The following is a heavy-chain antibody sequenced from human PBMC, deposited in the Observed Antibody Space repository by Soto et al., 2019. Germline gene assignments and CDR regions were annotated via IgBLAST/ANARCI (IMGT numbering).Heavy chain of an antibody. CDR1: GGTFSSYA. J-gene: IGHJ4*02. CDR3: ATQVATIAY. D-gene: IGHD5-12*01. Sequence: QVQLVQSWAEVKKPWSSVKVSCKASGGTFSSYAISWVRQAPGQGLEWMGGIIPIFGTANYAQKFQGRVTITADESTSTAYMELSSLRYEDTAVYYCATQVATIAYWGQGTLVTVSS. CDR2: IIPIFGTA. V-gene: IGHV1-69*01.